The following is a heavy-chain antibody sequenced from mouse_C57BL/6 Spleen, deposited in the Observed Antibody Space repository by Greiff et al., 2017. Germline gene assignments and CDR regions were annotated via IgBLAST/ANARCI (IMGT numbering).Heavy chain of an antibody. V-gene: IGHV5-16*01. CDR3: ARGGETAQATEYAMDY. CDR1: GFTFSDYY. Sequence: EVMLVESEGGLVQPGSSMKLSCTASGFTFSDYYMAWVRQVPEKGLEWVANINYDGSSTYYLDSLKSRFIISRDNAKNILYLQMSSLKSEDTATYYCARGGETAQATEYAMDYWGQGTSVTVSS. CDR2: INYDGSST. D-gene: IGHD3-2*02. J-gene: IGHJ4*01.